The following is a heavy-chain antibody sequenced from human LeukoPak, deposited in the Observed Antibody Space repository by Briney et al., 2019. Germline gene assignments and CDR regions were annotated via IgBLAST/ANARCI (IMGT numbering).Heavy chain of an antibody. CDR3: ARAATDSGYDWTTFDY. J-gene: IGHJ4*02. CDR1: GGSFRGYY. Sequence: SETLSLTCAVYGGSFRGYYWSWIRWPPGKGLEWIGEINHSGITNYNPSLKSRVTISVDTSKNQFSLKLNSVTAADTALYYCARAATDSGYDWTTFDYWGQGTLVTVSS. CDR2: INHSGIT. D-gene: IGHD5-12*01. V-gene: IGHV4-34*01.